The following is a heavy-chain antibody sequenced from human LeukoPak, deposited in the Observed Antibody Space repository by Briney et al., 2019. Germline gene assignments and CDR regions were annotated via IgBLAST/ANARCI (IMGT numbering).Heavy chain of an antibody. V-gene: IGHV3-9*01. CDR1: GFSFDDYA. CDR2: ISWNGNSI. Sequence: PGRSLRLSCAASGFSFDDYAMHWVRQAPGKGLEWVSAISWNGNSIVYADSVKGRFTISRDNAKNSLYLQMNSLRAEDTAVYYCASWLAHFDYWGQGTLVTVSS. CDR3: ASWLAHFDY. J-gene: IGHJ4*02. D-gene: IGHD6-19*01.